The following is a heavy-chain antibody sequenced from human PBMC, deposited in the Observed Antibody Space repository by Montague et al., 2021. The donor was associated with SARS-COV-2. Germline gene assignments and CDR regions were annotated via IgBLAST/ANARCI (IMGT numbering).Heavy chain of an antibody. D-gene: IGHD4-23*01. J-gene: IGHJ3*02. Sequence: SETLSLTCTVSGGSISSYYWSWIRQPPGQGLEWIGYIYYSGSTNYNPSLKSRVTISVDTSKNQFSLKLSSVTAADTAVYYCARWVLYGGNPGDGAFDIWGQGTMVTVSS. V-gene: IGHV4-59*01. CDR2: IYYSGST. CDR3: ARWVLYGGNPGDGAFDI. CDR1: GGSISSYY.